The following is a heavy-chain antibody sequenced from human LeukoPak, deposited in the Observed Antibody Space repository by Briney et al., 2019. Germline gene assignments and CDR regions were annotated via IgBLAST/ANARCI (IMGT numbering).Heavy chain of an antibody. CDR2: IYYSGST. Sequence: SETLSLTCTVSGGSISSYYWSWIRQPPGKGLEWIGYIYYSGSTNYNPSLKSRVTISVDTSKNQFSLKLSSVTAADTAVYYCARRRWELFDYWGQGTLVTVSS. CDR3: ARRRWELFDY. CDR1: GGSISSYY. J-gene: IGHJ4*02. D-gene: IGHD1-26*01. V-gene: IGHV4-59*08.